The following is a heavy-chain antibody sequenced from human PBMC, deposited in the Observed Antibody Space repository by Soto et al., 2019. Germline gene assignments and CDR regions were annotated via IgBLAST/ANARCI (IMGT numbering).Heavy chain of an antibody. D-gene: IGHD1-26*01. CDR3: AKRGGSYSPFDY. Sequence: QVQLQESGPGLVKPSGTLSLTCAVSGGSISSNNWWNWVRQPPGKGLEWIGEIYHTGSTNSNPSLKSRLTISVDKSKDQGPLKLNSVTAADTAVYYFAKRGGSYSPFDYWGQGTLVTVSS. CDR2: IYHTGST. CDR1: GGSISSNNW. V-gene: IGHV4-4*02. J-gene: IGHJ4*02.